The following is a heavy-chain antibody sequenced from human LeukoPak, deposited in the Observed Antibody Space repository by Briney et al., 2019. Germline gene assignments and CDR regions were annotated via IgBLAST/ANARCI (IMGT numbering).Heavy chain of an antibody. CDR1: GFTFSGYA. CDR3: AKHIGGYLGYYYYMDV. J-gene: IGHJ6*03. Sequence: GGSLRLSCAASGFTFSGYAMSWVRQAPGKGLEWVSTISGSGDSTNYADSVKGRFTISRDNSNNTLYLQMNSLRAEGTAVYYCAKHIGGYLGYYYYMDVWGKGTTVTVSS. V-gene: IGHV3-23*01. D-gene: IGHD3-22*01. CDR2: ISGSGDST.